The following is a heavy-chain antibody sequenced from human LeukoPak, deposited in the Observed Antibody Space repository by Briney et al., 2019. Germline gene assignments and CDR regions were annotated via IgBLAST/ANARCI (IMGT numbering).Heavy chain of an antibody. J-gene: IGHJ4*02. CDR3: ASGGNGDYYFDY. D-gene: IGHD4-17*01. CDR1: GGSVSSYF. CDR2: VYYSGST. V-gene: IGHV4-59*08. Sequence: SETLSLTCTVSGGSVSSYFWSWIRQPPGKGLEWTGYVYYSGSTNYNPSLKSRVTISVDTSKDQSFLKLSSVTAADTAVYYCASGGNGDYYFDYWGQGTLVTVSS.